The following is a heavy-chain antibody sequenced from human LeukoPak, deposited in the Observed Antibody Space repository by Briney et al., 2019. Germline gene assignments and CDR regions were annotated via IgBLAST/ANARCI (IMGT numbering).Heavy chain of an antibody. Sequence: SETLSLTCTVSGYSISSGYYWGWIRQPPGKGLEWIGSFYDSGNTYYNPSLKSRVTISVDTSKNQFSLKLSSVTAADTAVYYCASYYGSGRDWFDPWGQGTLVTVSS. CDR2: FYDSGNT. D-gene: IGHD3-10*01. CDR1: GYSISSGYY. CDR3: ASYYGSGRDWFDP. J-gene: IGHJ5*02. V-gene: IGHV4-38-2*02.